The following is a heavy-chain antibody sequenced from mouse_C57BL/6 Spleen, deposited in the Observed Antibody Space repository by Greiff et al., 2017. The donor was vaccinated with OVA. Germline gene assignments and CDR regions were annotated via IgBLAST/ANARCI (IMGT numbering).Heavy chain of an antibody. Sequence: QVQLQQSGAELVRPGTSVKVSCKASGYAFTNYLIEWVKQRPGQGLEWIGVINPGSGGTNYNEKFKGKATLTADKSSSTAYMQLSRLTSEDSAVYFCARESYGSSWYFDVWGTGTTVTVSS. J-gene: IGHJ1*03. V-gene: IGHV1-54*01. CDR2: INPGSGGT. CDR3: ARESYGSSWYFDV. D-gene: IGHD1-1*01. CDR1: GYAFTNYL.